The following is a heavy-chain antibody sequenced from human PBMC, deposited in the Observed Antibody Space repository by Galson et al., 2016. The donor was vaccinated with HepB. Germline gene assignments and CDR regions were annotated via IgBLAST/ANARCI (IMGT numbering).Heavy chain of an antibody. D-gene: IGHD3-16*01. CDR2: IIPKFHTP. J-gene: IGHJ4*02. Sequence: SVKVSCKASGGTFSKSAINWVRQAPGQGPEWMGGIIPKFHTPNYAQRFQGRVTITADQSTNTASMQLPSLRSEDTAVYYCATPGYSFGGVHVVWGQGTLVTVSS. CDR3: ATPGYSFGGVHVV. CDR1: GGTFSKSA. V-gene: IGHV1-69*13.